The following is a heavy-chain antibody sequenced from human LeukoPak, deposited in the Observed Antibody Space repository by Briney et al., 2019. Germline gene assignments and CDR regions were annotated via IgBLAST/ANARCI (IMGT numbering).Heavy chain of an antibody. V-gene: IGHV3-23*01. D-gene: IGHD1-26*01. CDR1: GFTFSSYG. Sequence: GGTLRLSCAASGFTFSSYGMSWVRQAPGKGLEWVSAISGSGGSTYYADSVKGRFTISRDNSKNTLYLQMNSLRAEDTAVYYGGKDSYVGVNWFDPRGQGTLVTVSS. CDR3: GKDSYVGVNWFDP. CDR2: ISGSGGST. J-gene: IGHJ5*02.